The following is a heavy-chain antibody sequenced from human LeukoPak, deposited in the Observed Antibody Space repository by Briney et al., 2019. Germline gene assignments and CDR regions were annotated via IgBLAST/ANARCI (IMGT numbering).Heavy chain of an antibody. J-gene: IGHJ4*02. CDR1: GVSFSGYY. CDR3: ARSGYSSSWYGEIDY. CDR2: INHSGST. V-gene: IGHV4-34*01. Sequence: SETLSLTCAVYGVSFSGYYWSWIRQPPGKGLEWIGEINHSGSTNYNPSLKSRVTISVDTSKNQFSLKLSSVTAADTAVYYCARSGYSSSWYGEIDYWGQGTLVTVSS. D-gene: IGHD6-13*01.